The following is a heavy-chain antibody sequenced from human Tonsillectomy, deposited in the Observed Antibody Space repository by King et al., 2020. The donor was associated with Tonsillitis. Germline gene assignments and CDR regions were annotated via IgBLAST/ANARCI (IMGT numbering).Heavy chain of an antibody. CDR3: AKDPVEMSTMPSWYFDL. CDR1: GFTFRNYA. D-gene: IGHD5-24*01. CDR2: TTASGGTT. J-gene: IGHJ2*01. Sequence: VQLVESGGGLVQPGGSLRLSCAASGFTFRNYAMNWVRQAPGKGLEWVSATTASGGTTYYADSVEGRFTISRDNSKNTLFLQMNSLRVEDTAEYYSAKDPVEMSTMPSWYFDLWGRGALVAVSS. V-gene: IGHV3-23*04.